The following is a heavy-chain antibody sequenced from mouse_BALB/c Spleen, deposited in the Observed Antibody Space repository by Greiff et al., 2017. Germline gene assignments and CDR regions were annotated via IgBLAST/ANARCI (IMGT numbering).Heavy chain of an antibody. D-gene: IGHD3-3*01. Sequence: EVKVEESGGGLVKPGGSLKLSCAASGFTFSDYYMYWVRQTPEKRLEWVATISDGGSYTYYPDSVKGRFTISRDNAKNNLYLQMSSLKSEDTAMYYCARGNGLGDYWGQGTTLTVSS. CDR3: ARGNGLGDY. CDR1: GFTFSDYY. V-gene: IGHV5-4*02. CDR2: ISDGGSYT. J-gene: IGHJ2*01.